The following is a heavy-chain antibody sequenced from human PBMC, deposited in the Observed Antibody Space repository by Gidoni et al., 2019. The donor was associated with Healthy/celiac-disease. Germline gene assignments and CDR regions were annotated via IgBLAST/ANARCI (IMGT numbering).Heavy chain of an antibody. CDR1: GFTVSRNY. CDR2: IYSGGST. Sequence: EVQLVESGGGLVQPGGSLRLSCAASGFTVSRNYMSWVRQAPGKGLEWVSVIYSGGSTYYADSVKGRFTISRDNSKNTLYLQMNSLRAEDTAVYYCAREGWQLGPDYYYYMDVWGKGTTVTVSS. V-gene: IGHV3-66*02. CDR3: AREGWQLGPDYYYYMDV. J-gene: IGHJ6*03. D-gene: IGHD6-6*01.